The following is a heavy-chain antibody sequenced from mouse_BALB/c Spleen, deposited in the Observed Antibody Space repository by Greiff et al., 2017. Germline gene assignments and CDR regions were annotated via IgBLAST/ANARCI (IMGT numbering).Heavy chain of an antibody. J-gene: IGHJ2*01. V-gene: IGHV3-2*02. CDR1: GYSITSDYA. CDR3: ARENWDHYFDY. D-gene: IGHD4-1*01. Sequence: EVQLVESGPGLVKPSQSLSLTCTVTGYSITSDYAWNWIRQFPGNKLEWMGYISYSGSTSYNPSLKSRISITRDTSKNQFFLQLNSVTTEDTATYYCARENWDHYFDYWGQGTTLTVSS. CDR2: ISYSGST.